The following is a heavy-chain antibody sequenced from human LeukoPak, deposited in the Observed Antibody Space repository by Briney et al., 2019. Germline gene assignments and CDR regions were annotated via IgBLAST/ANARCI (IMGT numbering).Heavy chain of an antibody. D-gene: IGHD2-2*02. J-gene: IGHJ4*02. CDR2: ISSSSSYI. CDR3: ARGGPCSSTSCYIEWHFDY. V-gene: IGHV3-21*01. Sequence: PGGSLRLSCAASGFTFSSYSMNWVRQAPGKGLEWVSSISSSSSYIYYADSVKGRFTISRDNAKNSLYLQMNSLRAEDTAVYYCARGGPCSSTSCYIEWHFDYWGQGTLVTVS. CDR1: GFTFSSYS.